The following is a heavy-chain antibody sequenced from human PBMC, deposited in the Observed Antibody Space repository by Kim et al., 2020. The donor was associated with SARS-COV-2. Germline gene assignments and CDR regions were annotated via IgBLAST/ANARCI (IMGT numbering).Heavy chain of an antibody. CDR3: ATVGEYSSSPGY. J-gene: IGHJ4*02. D-gene: IGHD6-6*01. Sequence: YADSVKGRFTISRDNAKNTRYLQMNSLRAENTAVYYCATVGEYSSSPGYWGQGTLVTVSS. V-gene: IGHV3-74*01.